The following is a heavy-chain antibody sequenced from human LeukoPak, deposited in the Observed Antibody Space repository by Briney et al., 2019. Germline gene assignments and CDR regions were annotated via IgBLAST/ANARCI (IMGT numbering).Heavy chain of an antibody. Sequence: SETLSLTCTVSGGSISSSYKCWGWVRQPPGRGLEWIGSIYYSGTTYYNPSLKSRVTISVDTSKNQFSLKLTSVTAADTAVYYCARSTAAEGPTHNWFDPWGQGTLVTVSS. D-gene: IGHD6-13*01. CDR1: GGSISSSYKC. V-gene: IGHV4-39*01. CDR3: ARSTAAEGPTHNWFDP. J-gene: IGHJ5*02. CDR2: IYYSGTT.